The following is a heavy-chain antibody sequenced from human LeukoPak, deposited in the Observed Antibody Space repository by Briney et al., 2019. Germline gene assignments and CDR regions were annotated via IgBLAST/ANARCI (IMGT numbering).Heavy chain of an antibody. CDR1: GGSLSSYC. CDR3: ARHGYSGYGFDP. D-gene: IGHD5-12*01. V-gene: IGHV4-59*08. Sequence: SETLSLTCTVSGGSLSSYCWSWIRQPPGKGLEWVGYIYYSGSTTYNPSLKSRVTISVDTSKNQFSLKLNSVTAADAAVYYCARHGYSGYGFDPWGQGTLVTVSS. J-gene: IGHJ5*02. CDR2: IYYSGST.